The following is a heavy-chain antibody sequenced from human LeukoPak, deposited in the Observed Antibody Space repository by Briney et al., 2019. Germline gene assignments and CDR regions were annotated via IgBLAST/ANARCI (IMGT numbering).Heavy chain of an antibody. CDR3: ARHRCSGGSCYPMNWFDP. D-gene: IGHD2-15*01. CDR1: GGSFSGYY. V-gene: IGHV4-34*01. CDR2: INHSGST. Sequence: SETLSLTCAVYGGSFSGYYWSWIRLPPGKGLEWIGEINHSGSTNYNPSLKSRVTISVDTSKNQFSLKLSSVTAADTAVYYCARHRCSGGSCYPMNWFDPWGQGTLVTVSS. J-gene: IGHJ5*02.